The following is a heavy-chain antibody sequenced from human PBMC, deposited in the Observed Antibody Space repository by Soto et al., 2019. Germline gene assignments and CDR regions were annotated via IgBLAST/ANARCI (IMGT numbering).Heavy chain of an antibody. CDR1: GFIFTSSD. V-gene: IGHV3-21*06. CDR2: INYSGTYK. Sequence: EGQLVESGGGLVEPGGSLRLSCAASGFIFTSSDMTWVRQAPGKGLEYVSSINYSGTYKFYAEPAKGRFTISRDNAKNSLYLQMNSLTAEDTAVYYCARKFNSDISGYDYFDYWGQGTLVIVSS. CDR3: ARKFNSDISGYDYFDY. D-gene: IGHD3-22*01. J-gene: IGHJ4*02.